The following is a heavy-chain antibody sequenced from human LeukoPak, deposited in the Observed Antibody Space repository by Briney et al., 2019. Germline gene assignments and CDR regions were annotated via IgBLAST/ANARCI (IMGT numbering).Heavy chain of an antibody. Sequence: PSETLSLTCTVSGGSISSGDYYWSWIRQPPGKGLEWIGYIYYSGSTYYNPSLKSRVTISVDTSKNQFSLKLSSVTAADTAVYYCARDPAVIYYYYGMDVWGQGTTVIVSS. J-gene: IGHJ6*02. V-gene: IGHV4-30-4*01. CDR2: IYYSGST. D-gene: IGHD2-21*01. CDR1: GGSISSGDYY. CDR3: ARDPAVIYYYYGMDV.